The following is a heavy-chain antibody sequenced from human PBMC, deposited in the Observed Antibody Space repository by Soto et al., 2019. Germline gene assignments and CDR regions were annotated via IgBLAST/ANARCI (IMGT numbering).Heavy chain of an antibody. CDR2: ISYDGSNK. J-gene: IGHJ4*02. Sequence: GGSLRLSCAASGFTFSSYGMHWVRQAPGKGLEWVAVISYDGSNKYYADSVKGRFTISRDNSKNTLYLQMNSLRAEDTAVYYCATYSSSSVGEDYWGQGTLVTVSS. CDR3: ATYSSSSVGEDY. CDR1: GFTFSSYG. V-gene: IGHV3-30*03. D-gene: IGHD6-6*01.